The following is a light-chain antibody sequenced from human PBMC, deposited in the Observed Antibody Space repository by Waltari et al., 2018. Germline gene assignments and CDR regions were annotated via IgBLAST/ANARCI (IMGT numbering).Light chain of an antibody. Sequence: QSALTQPASVSGSPGQSISISCTGTSSDVGGYNFVSWYQQHPGNAPQLMIYDVANRPSGVSNRFSGSKSGNTASLTISGLQAEDEADYYCSSYTSSSTRVFGTGTKVTVL. CDR2: DVA. CDR1: SSDVGGYNF. V-gene: IGLV2-14*03. CDR3: SSYTSSSTRV. J-gene: IGLJ1*01.